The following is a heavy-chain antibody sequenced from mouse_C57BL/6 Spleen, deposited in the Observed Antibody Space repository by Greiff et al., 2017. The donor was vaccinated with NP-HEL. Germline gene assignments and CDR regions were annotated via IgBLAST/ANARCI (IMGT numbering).Heavy chain of an antibody. V-gene: IGHV3-6*01. CDR3: ARARGSSYYWYFDV. CDR1: GYSITSGYY. CDR2: ISYDGSN. J-gene: IGHJ1*03. D-gene: IGHD1-1*01. Sequence: EVKLQESGPGLVKPSQSLSLTCSVTGYSITSGYYWNWIRQFPGNKLEWMGYISYDGSNNYNPSLKNRISITRDTSKNQFFLKLNSVTTEDTATYYCARARGSSYYWYFDVWGTGTTVTVSS.